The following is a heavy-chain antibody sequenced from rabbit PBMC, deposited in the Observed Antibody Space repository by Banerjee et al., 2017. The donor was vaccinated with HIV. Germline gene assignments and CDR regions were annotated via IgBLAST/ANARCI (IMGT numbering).Heavy chain of an antibody. D-gene: IGHD6-1*01. Sequence: QSLEESGGDLVKPGASLTLTCTASGFSFGSSYAMCWVRQAPGKGLEWIACIYASSGDSAYYASWAKGRFTIAKTSSTTVTLQMTSLTAADTATYFCARGYGGYAANDYVNLWGPGTLVTVS. CDR3: ARGYGGYAANDYVNL. CDR1: GFSFGSSYA. CDR2: IYASSGDSA. V-gene: IGHV1S40*01. J-gene: IGHJ4*01.